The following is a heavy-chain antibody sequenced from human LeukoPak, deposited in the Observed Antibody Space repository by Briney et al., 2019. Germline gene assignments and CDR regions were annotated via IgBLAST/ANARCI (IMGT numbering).Heavy chain of an antibody. Sequence: ASVKVSCKASGYTFTSYYMHWVRQAPGRGLEWMGIINPSGGSTSYAQKFQGRVTMTRDTSTSTVYMELSSLRSEDTAVYYCAREAPLGGFDPWGQGTLVTVSS. CDR1: GYTFTSYY. D-gene: IGHD1-26*01. CDR3: AREAPLGGFDP. CDR2: INPSGGST. J-gene: IGHJ5*02. V-gene: IGHV1-46*01.